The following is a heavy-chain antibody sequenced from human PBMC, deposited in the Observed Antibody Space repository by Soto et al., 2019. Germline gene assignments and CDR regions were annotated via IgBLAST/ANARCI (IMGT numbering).Heavy chain of an antibody. J-gene: IGHJ4*02. Sequence: PSETLSLTCSVSGASIRSYYWSWIRQPPGKGLEWIGSIYYSGSTYYNPSLNSRVTISVDTSRIHFSLKLISVTAADTAVYYCARQSYDSSDYFGYWGQGTLVTVSS. CDR3: ARQSYDSSDYFGY. CDR1: GASIRSYY. CDR2: IYYSGST. V-gene: IGHV4-59*05. D-gene: IGHD3-22*01.